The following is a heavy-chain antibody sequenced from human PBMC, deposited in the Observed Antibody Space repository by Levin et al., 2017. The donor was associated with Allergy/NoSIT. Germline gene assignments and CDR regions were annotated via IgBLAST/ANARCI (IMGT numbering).Heavy chain of an antibody. J-gene: IGHJ4*02. V-gene: IGHV4-31*03. D-gene: IGHD5-18*01. CDR3: ARTTQLWAQGGYFDY. CDR2: IYYSGST. CDR1: GGSISSGGYY. Sequence: SETLSLTCTVSGGSISSGGYYWSWIRQHPGKGLEWIGYIYYSGSTYYNPSLKSRVTISVDTSKNQFSLKLSSVTAADTAVYYCARTTQLWAQGGYFDYWGQGTLVTVSS.